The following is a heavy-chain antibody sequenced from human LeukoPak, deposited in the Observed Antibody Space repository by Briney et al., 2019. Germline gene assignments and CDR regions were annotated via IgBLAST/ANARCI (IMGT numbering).Heavy chain of an antibody. Sequence: PGGSLRLSCAASGFTFSSYWMNWVRQAPGKGLEWVSSISSSSSYIYYADSVKGRFTISRDNAKNSLYLQMNSLRAEDTAVYYCARSQLGGKYYFDYWGQGTLVTVSS. V-gene: IGHV3-21*01. CDR3: ARSQLGGKYYFDY. CDR2: ISSSSSYI. CDR1: GFTFSSYW. D-gene: IGHD7-27*01. J-gene: IGHJ4*02.